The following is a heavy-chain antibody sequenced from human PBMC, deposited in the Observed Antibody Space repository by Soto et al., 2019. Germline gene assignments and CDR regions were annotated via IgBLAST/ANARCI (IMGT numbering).Heavy chain of an antibody. V-gene: IGHV4-59*01. CDR3: ARWWWITHENDV. CDR1: GASISGYY. CDR2: FYLSGRT. J-gene: IGHJ4*02. D-gene: IGHD2-21*01. Sequence: SETLSLTCTVSGASISGYYWNWIRQSPGTGLDWIGYFYLSGRTDYNHSLKSRVTISVDTSKNQFSLELNSLTAADTAVYYCARWWWITHENDVWGQGAMVTVSS.